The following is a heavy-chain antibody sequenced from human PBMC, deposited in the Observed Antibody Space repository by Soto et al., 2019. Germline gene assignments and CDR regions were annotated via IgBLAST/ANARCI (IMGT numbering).Heavy chain of an antibody. D-gene: IGHD3-10*01. J-gene: IGHJ6*03. V-gene: IGHV1-18*01. CDR3: ARDWYFYGSGSPNHMDV. CDR1: GYTFSNYG. Sequence: QVQLVQSGDEMRKPGASVKVSCQASGYTFSNYGITWVRQAPGQGLEWMGWISAHNGNSKYAQSPQRRLTLTTDASTSTAYMELRSLRSDDTAVYYCARDWYFYGSGSPNHMDVWGKGTTVSVSS. CDR2: ISAHNGNS.